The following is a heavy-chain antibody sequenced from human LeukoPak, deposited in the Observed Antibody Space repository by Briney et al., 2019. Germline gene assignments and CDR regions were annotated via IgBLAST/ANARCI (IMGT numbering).Heavy chain of an antibody. J-gene: IGHJ6*02. CDR2: ISAYNGNT. CDR3: ARDPGGYSYGYYYYGMDV. V-gene: IGHV1-18*01. D-gene: IGHD5-18*01. CDR1: GYTFTSYG. Sequence: GASVKVSCKASGYTFTSYGISWVRQAPGQGLEWTGWISAYNGNTNYAQKLQGRVTMTTDTSTSTAYMELRSLRSDDTAVYYCARDPGGYSYGYYYYGMDVWGQGTTVTVSS.